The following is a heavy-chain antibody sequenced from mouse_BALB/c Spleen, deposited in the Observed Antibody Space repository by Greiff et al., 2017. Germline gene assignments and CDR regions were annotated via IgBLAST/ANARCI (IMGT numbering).Heavy chain of an antibody. J-gene: IGHJ4*01. CDR1: GFTFNTYA. CDR2: IRSKSNNYAT. Sequence: EVHLVESGGGLVQPKGSLKLSCAASGFTFNTYAMNWVRQAPGKGLEWVARIRSKSNNYATYYADSVKDRFTISRDDSQSMLYLQMNNLKTEDTAMYYCVRDKNGGAMDYWGQGTSVTVSS. V-gene: IGHV10-1*02. CDR3: VRDKNGGAMDY.